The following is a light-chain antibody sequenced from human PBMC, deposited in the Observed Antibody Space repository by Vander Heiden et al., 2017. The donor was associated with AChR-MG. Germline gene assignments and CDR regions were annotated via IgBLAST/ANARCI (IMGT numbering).Light chain of an antibody. J-gene: IGKJ3*01. CDR1: QGISRY. CDR3: QQSDSTPGT. V-gene: IGKV1-39*01. Sequence: DIQMTQSPSSLSASVGDRVTITCRASQGISRYLTWYQQKPGEAPKLLIYAATRLQSGAPPRFSGSGSGTDFTLTISMLQPEDFATYYCQQSDSTPGTFGPGTKVDIK. CDR2: AAT.